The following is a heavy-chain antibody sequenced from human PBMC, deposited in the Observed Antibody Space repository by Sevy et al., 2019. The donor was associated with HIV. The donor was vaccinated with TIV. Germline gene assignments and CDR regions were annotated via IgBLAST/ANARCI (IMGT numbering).Heavy chain of an antibody. V-gene: IGHV3-7*01. CDR1: GFSLNSYW. CDR3: VRAIAADGSF. J-gene: IGHJ4*02. D-gene: IGHD6-13*01. Sequence: GGSLRLSCAASGFSLNSYWMSWVRQAPGKGLEWVANIKQDGSVKYYVDSVKGRFTISRDNARNLRYLQMNSLGAEDTALYYCVRAIAADGSFWGQGTLVTVSS. CDR2: IKQDGSVK.